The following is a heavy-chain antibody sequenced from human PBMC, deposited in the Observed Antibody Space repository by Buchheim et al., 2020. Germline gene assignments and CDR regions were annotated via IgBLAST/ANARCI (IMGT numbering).Heavy chain of an antibody. CDR2: ISGSGDST. J-gene: IGHJ4*02. CDR3: AKDRRYYDSSGLLGY. CDR1: GFTFSSSA. Sequence: EVQLLEFGGGSVQPGGSLRLSCAASGFTFSSSAMTWVRQAPGKGLEWVSAISGSGDSTYYADSVKGRFTISRDNSKNTLYLQMNSLRAEDTAVYYCAKDRRYYDSSGLLGYWGQGTL. V-gene: IGHV3-23*01. D-gene: IGHD3-22*01.